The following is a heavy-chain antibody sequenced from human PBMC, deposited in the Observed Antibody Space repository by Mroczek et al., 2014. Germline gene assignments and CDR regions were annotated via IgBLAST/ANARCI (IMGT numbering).Heavy chain of an antibody. V-gene: IGHV4-34*01. CDR1: GGSFSGYY. Sequence: QVQLQESGAGLLKPSETLSLTCAVYGGSFSGYYWSWIRQPPGKGLEWIGEINHSGSTNYNPSLKSRVTISVDTSKNQFSLKLSSVTAADTAVYYCARVAAAALYYFDYWGQGTLVTVSS. J-gene: IGHJ4*02. D-gene: IGHD2-2*01. CDR3: ARVAAAALYYFDY. CDR2: INHSGST.